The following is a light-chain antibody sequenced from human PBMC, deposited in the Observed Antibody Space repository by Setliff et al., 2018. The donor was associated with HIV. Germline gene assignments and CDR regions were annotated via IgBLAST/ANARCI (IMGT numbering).Light chain of an antibody. J-gene: IGLJ1*01. CDR2: DVI. CDR3: SSYTTSSTLHV. Sequence: QSVLTQPPSASGSPGQSVTISCTGTSSDVGGFNYVSWYQQHPGKAPKLMIYDVINRPSGVSNRFSGSRSCNTASLTISGLQVEDEADYYCSSYTTSSTLHVFGPGTKVTVL. CDR1: SSDVGGFNY. V-gene: IGLV2-14*01.